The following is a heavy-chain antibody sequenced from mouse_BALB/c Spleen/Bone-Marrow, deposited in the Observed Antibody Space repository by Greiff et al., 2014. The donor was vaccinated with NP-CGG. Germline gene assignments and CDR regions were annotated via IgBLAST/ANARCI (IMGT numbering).Heavy chain of an antibody. V-gene: IGHV1S30*01. CDR2: INPYNGGT. CDR1: GYSFTGYY. D-gene: IGHD2-10*02. CDR3: ARRLYGNYAY. Sequence: VQLQQPGPELVKPGPSVKISCKASGYSFTGYYMHWVKQSHGKSLEWIGEINPYNGGTSYNQKFKGKATLTVDTSSSTAFMELHSLTSEDSLVYYCARRLYGNYAYWGQGTLVTVSA. J-gene: IGHJ3*01.